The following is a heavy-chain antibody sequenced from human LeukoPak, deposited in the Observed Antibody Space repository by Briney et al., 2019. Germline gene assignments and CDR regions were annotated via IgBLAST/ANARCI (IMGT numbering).Heavy chain of an antibody. Sequence: PGGSLRLSXAASGFTISGFFMTWVRQAPGQGLEWVAIIKADGSEKNYVESVKGRFTISRDNAKNSLYLQLNNLRSEDTAVYYCARPFGNGLFLRDYWGRGTLVTVSS. J-gene: IGHJ4*02. D-gene: IGHD6-19*01. CDR2: IKADGSEK. V-gene: IGHV3-7*01. CDR3: ARPFGNGLFLRDY. CDR1: GFTISGFF.